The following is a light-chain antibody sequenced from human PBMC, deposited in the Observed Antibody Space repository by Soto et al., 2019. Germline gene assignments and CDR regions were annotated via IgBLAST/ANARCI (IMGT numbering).Light chain of an antibody. V-gene: IGKV3-20*01. CDR3: QQYGSSPPT. CDR1: QSVSSN. CDR2: GAS. Sequence: MVMPQSPATLSVSPGERASLSCRASQSVSSNLAWYQQKPGQAPRLLIFGASSRATGTPDRFSGSGSGTDFTLTVNRLEPEDFALYYCQQYGSSPPTFGQGTKVDIK. J-gene: IGKJ1*01.